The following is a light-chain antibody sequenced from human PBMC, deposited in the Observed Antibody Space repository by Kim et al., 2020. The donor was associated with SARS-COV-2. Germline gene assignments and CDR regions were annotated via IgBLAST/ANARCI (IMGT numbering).Light chain of an antibody. CDR2: QDS. CDR1: KLGDKY. J-gene: IGLJ2*01. CDR3: QAWDGSTVV. Sequence: SYELTQPPSVSVSPGQTASITCSGDKLGDKYACWYQQKPGQSPVVVIHQDSKRPSGIPERFSGSNSGNTATLTISGTQAMDEADYYCQAWDGSTVVFGGGTKLTVL. V-gene: IGLV3-1*01.